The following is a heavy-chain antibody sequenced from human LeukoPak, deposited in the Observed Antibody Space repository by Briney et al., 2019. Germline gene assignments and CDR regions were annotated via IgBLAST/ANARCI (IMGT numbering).Heavy chain of an antibody. J-gene: IGHJ4*01. CDR2: INPNSGGT. Sequence: GASVKVSCKASGYTFTAYYIHWVRQAPGQGLEWMGWINPNSGGTNYAQTFQGRVTMTRDTSISTAYMDLSRLTSDDTAMYYCARALGDYGNNRVYYFDYWGQGTLVTVSS. CDR1: GYTFTAYY. D-gene: IGHD4-17*01. V-gene: IGHV1-2*02. CDR3: ARALGDYGNNRVYYFDY.